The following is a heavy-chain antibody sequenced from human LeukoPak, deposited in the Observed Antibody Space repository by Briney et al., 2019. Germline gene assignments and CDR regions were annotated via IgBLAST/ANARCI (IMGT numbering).Heavy chain of an antibody. CDR1: GCRLTKYW. J-gene: IGHJ5*02. D-gene: IGHD3-10*01. CDR2: IDPSDSYT. CDR3: ATLRFYYGSGSFDP. Sequence: GESLRISCKGSGCRLTKYWITWVRQMPGKGLEWMGRIDPSDSYTNYSPSFQGHVTISADKSNSTAYLQSISVKDSAIDMYYCATLRFYYGSGSFDPWGQGTLVTVSS. V-gene: IGHV5-10-1*01.